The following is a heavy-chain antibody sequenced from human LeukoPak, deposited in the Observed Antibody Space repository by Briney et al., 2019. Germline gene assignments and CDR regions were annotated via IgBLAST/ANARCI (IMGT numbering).Heavy chain of an antibody. Sequence: GGSLRLSCEASGLTFSSYSMSWVRQGPGKGLQWVSSISGFTNNTYYADSVKGRFTISRDNSKNTIYLQMDRLRAEDTALYYCEKRYDDGGFDPWGQGTLVTVSS. V-gene: IGHV3-23*01. J-gene: IGHJ5*02. CDR1: GLTFSSYS. D-gene: IGHD3-16*01. CDR2: ISGFTNNT. CDR3: EKRYDDGGFDP.